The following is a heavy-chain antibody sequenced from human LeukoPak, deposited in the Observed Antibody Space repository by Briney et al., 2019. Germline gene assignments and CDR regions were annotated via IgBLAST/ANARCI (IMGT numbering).Heavy chain of an antibody. V-gene: IGHV3-23*01. J-gene: IGHJ4*02. D-gene: IGHD6-19*01. CDR1: GLTFSNYA. CDR2: ISGSGSNT. CDR3: GKKTGYSSGWYLES. Sequence: GGSLRLSCAASGLTFSNYAMSWVRQAPGKGLEWVAAISGSGSNTYYADYVKGRFTISRDNSKNTLYLQMNSLRAEDAAVYYCGKKTGYSSGWYLESWGQGTLVTVSS.